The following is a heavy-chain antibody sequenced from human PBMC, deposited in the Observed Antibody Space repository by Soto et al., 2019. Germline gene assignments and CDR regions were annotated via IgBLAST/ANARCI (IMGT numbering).Heavy chain of an antibody. J-gene: IGHJ5*02. CDR1: GYTFTSYY. V-gene: IGHV1-46*03. Sequence: ASVKVSCKASGYTFTSYYMHWVRQAPGQGLEWMGIINPSGGSTSYAQKLQGRGNMNRDTSTSTVYMELSSMRSEDPAEYYCDIYRSFFISPSCYRSEHNWFDPWGQGTLVTVSS. CDR3: DIYRSFFISPSCYRSEHNWFDP. D-gene: IGHD2-2*02. CDR2: INPSGGST.